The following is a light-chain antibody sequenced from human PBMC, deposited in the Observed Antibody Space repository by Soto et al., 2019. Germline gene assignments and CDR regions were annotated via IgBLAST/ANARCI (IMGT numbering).Light chain of an antibody. Sequence: EIVLTQSPGTLSLSPGERATLSCRASQSVSSYLAWYQQKPAQAPRRLIYDESNRATGIPARFSGSGSGTEFTLTLTSSKPEDVAVDYCQQRSNWPPTFTFGQGTQLEIK. V-gene: IGKV3-11*01. J-gene: IGKJ5*01. CDR2: DES. CDR3: QQRSNWPPTFT. CDR1: QSVSSY.